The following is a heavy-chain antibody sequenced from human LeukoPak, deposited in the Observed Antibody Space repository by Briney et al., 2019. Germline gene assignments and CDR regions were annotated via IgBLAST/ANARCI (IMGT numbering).Heavy chain of an antibody. CDR1: GYTFTGYY. D-gene: IGHD2-2*01. V-gene: IGHV1-2*02. Sequence: ASVKVSRKASGYTFTGYYMHWVRQAPGQGLEWMGWINPNSGGTNYAQKFQGRVTMTRDTSISTAYMELSRLRSDDTAVYYCARDVVPAAGGGMDVWGQGTTVTVSS. CDR2: INPNSGGT. CDR3: ARDVVPAAGGGMDV. J-gene: IGHJ6*02.